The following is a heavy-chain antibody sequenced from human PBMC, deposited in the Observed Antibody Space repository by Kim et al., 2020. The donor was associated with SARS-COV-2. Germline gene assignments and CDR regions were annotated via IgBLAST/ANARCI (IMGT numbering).Heavy chain of an antibody. CDR1: GFTFSGSA. CDR2: IRSKANNYAT. V-gene: IGHV3-73*01. Sequence: GGSLRLSCAASGFTFSGSAMHWVRQASGKGLEWVGRIRSKANNYATAYAESVKGRFTISRDDSKNTAYLQMNSLKTEDTAVYYCTTSYYDILTGQDYWGQGTLVTVSS. J-gene: IGHJ4*02. D-gene: IGHD3-9*01. CDR3: TTSYYDILTGQDY.